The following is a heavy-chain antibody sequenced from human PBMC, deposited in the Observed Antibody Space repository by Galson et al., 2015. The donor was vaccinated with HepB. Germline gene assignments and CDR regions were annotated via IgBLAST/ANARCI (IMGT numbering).Heavy chain of an antibody. CDR1: GFTFSSYV. V-gene: IGHV3-23*01. CDR2: ISGSGGST. CDR3: ANGGVYYDSSGYYDY. J-gene: IGHJ4*02. Sequence: SLRLSCAASGFTFSSYVMSWVRQAPGKGLEWVSAISGSGGSTYYADSVKGRFTISRDNSKNTLYLQMNSLRAEDTAVYYCANGGVYYDSSGYYDYWGQGTLVTVSS. D-gene: IGHD3-22*01.